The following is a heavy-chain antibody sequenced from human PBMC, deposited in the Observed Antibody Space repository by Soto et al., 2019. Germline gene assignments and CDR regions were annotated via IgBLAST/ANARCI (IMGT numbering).Heavy chain of an antibody. CDR3: ANAQYSYGYRIRHAVLPISFDY. J-gene: IGHJ4*02. CDR1: GFTFSSYA. CDR2: ISGSGGST. D-gene: IGHD5-18*01. V-gene: IGHV3-23*01. Sequence: EVQLLESGGGLVQPGGSLRLSCAASGFTFSSYAMSWVRQAPGKGLEWVTAISGSGGSTYYADSVKGRFTISRDNSKNTLYLQMNSLRAEDTAVYYCANAQYSYGYRIRHAVLPISFDYWCQGTLVTVSS.